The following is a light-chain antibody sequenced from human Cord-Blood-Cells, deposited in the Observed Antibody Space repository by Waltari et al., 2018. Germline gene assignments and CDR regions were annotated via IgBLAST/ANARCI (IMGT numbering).Light chain of an antibody. CDR2: WAS. CDR3: QQYYSTPRT. V-gene: IGKV4-1*01. CDR1: QSVLYRSNNKNY. Sequence: DIVLTQSPDSLAGTMGESAPIQCKSNQSVLYRSNNKNYLAWYQQKPGQPPKLLIYWASTRESGVPDRFSGSGSGTDFTLTISSLQAEDVAVYYCQQYYSTPRTFGQGTKLEIK. J-gene: IGKJ2*01.